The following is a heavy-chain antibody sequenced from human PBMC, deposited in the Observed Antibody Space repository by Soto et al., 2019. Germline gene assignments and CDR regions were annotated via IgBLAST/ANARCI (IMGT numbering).Heavy chain of an antibody. CDR1: GGSFSTYV. D-gene: IGHD3-3*02. CDR3: ARGGATIFGVIDS. J-gene: IGHJ4*02. V-gene: IGHV1-69*13. CDR2: IIPISGTS. Sequence: SVKVSCKASGGSFSTYVIAWVRQAPGQGLEWMGGIIPISGTSSYAQKYQGRVAIIADESTNTVYMELSSLRSDDTAVYYCARGGATIFGVIDSWGQGTRVTVSS.